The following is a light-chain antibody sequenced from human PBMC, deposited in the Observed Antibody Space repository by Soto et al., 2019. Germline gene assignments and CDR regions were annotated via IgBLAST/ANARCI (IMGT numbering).Light chain of an antibody. J-gene: IGKJ1*01. CDR3: HQYFTSPQT. V-gene: IGKV3D-15*01. CDR1: QSVSLS. Sequence: EIVLTQSPATLSVPLGDSATLSCRASQSVSLSLAWYQMRPGQPPRLLIHGASTRATGIAARFSGSGSGTDFTLTISSLQAEDVAVYSCHQYFTSPQTFGQGTKVDIK. CDR2: GAS.